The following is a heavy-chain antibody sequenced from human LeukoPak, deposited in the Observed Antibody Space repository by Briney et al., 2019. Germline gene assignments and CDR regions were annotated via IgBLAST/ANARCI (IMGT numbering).Heavy chain of an antibody. J-gene: IGHJ1*01. CDR3: AIMHGYYDGSGYWVQ. CDR1: GFTLGSYG. Sequence: AGGSLRLSCAASGFTLGSYGMSWVRQAPGKGLEWVSFITPNADRTSYADSVEGLFTISRDNPRNTLYMQMNSLRDEDTALYYCAIMHGYYDGSGYWVQWGQGTLVTVSS. V-gene: IGHV3-23*01. D-gene: IGHD3-22*01. CDR2: ITPNADRT.